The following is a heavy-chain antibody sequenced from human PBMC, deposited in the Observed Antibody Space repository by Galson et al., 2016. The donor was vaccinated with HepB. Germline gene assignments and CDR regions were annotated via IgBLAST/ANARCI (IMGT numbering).Heavy chain of an antibody. V-gene: IGHV4-4*07. CDR2: IYASGSI. D-gene: IGHD3-22*01. CDR1: GDSIGHYY. J-gene: IGHJ2*01. Sequence: SLTCTVSGDSIGHYYWNWIRQPAGKGLEWIGRIYASGSITSNPSLKSRVTMSVDNSNKQFSLNLRSVTAADTAVYYCASYYDNDYWYFDLWGRGTLVTVSS. CDR3: ASYYDNDYWYFDL.